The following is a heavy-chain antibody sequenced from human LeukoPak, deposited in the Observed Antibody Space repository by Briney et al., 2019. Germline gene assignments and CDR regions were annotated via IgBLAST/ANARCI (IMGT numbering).Heavy chain of an antibody. V-gene: IGHV4-59*12. CDR3: ARLRYCTNGVCP. CDR1: GGSIYSYY. J-gene: IGHJ5*02. D-gene: IGHD2-8*01. CDR2: IYNSGST. Sequence: SETLSLTCTVSGGSIYSYYWSWLRQPPGKGLEGIGYIYNSGSTNYNPSLKSRVTISVDTSKNQFSLKLSSVTAADTAVYYCARLRYCTNGVCPWGQGTLVTVSS.